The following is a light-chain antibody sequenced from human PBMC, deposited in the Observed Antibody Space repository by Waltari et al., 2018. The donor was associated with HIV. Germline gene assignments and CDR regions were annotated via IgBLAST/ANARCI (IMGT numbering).Light chain of an antibody. Sequence: VLTQPPDFRSAAANETVSITCRASQNIGSTLHWYQQKPGQSPQLVIKYASQSVSGVPSRFSGSGSGTEFTLSITGLQTDDAATYYCQQSSGSPPTFGQGTTVDI. J-gene: IGKJ1*01. CDR2: YAS. V-gene: IGKV6-21*01. CDR3: QQSSGSPPT. CDR1: QNIGST.